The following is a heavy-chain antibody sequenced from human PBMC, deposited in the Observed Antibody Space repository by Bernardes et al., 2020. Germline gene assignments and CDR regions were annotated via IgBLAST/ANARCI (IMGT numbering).Heavy chain of an antibody. Sequence: SETLSLTCTVSGGSIISYYWSWIRQPPGKGLEWIGYIYYSGSTNYNPSLKSRVTISVDTSKNQFSLKLSSLTAADTAVYFCARVGSGRVGDAFYLWGQGTMLTVS. V-gene: IGHV4-59*01. J-gene: IGHJ3*01. CDR2: IYYSGST. CDR1: GGSIISYY. CDR3: ARVGSGRVGDAFYL. D-gene: IGHD1-26*01.